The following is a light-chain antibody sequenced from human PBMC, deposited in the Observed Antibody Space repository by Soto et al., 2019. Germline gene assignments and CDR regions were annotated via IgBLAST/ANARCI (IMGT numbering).Light chain of an antibody. J-gene: IGLJ2*01. CDR2: DNT. V-gene: IGLV1-40*01. CDR1: SSNIGAGYD. CDR3: LSFDSSLSVV. Sequence: QAVVTQPPSVSGAPGQRVTISCTGSSSNIGAGYDVHWYQQLPGRAPKLLIYDNTNRPSGVPDRFSGSKSGTSASLAITGLQAEDEADYHCLSFDSSLSVVFGGGTKLTVL.